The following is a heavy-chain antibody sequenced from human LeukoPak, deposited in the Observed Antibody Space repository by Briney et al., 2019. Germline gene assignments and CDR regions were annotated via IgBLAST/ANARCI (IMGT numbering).Heavy chain of an antibody. D-gene: IGHD3-22*01. CDR1: GFTASSNY. CDR2: IYSGGST. CDR3: AKSSGYYDAEYFQH. J-gene: IGHJ1*01. V-gene: IGHV3-53*01. Sequence: GGSLRLSCAASGFTASSNYMSWVRQAPGKGLEWVSVIYSGGSTYYADSVKGRFTISRDNSKNTLYLQMNSLRAEDTAVYYCAKSSGYYDAEYFQHWGQGTLVTVSS.